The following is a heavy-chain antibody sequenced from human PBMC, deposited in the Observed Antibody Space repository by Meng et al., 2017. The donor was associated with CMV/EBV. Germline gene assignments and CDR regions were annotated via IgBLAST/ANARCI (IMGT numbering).Heavy chain of an antibody. V-gene: IGHV3-21*01. Sequence: GESLKISCAASGFTFSSYSMNWVRQAPGKGLEWVSSISSSSSYIYYADSVKGRFTISRDNAKNSLYLQMNSLRAEDTAVYYCARELSCSSTSCYLLKANYYYYYGMDVWGQGTTVTVSS. J-gene: IGHJ6*02. CDR3: ARELSCSSTSCYLLKANYYYYYGMDV. CDR1: GFTFSSYS. CDR2: ISSSSSYI. D-gene: IGHD2-2*01.